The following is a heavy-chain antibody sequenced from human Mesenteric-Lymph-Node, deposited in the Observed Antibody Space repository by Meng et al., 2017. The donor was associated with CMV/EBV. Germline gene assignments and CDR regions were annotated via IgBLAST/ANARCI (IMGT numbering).Heavy chain of an antibody. CDR3: ARGSSYDILTGYFDY. Sequence: QVQVPPWGAGLLKPSETLSVTCAVYGGSFSGYYWNWIRQSPEKGLEWIGEINHSGSTTYNPSFTSRIIISVDTSTNQISLNMSSVTAADTAVYYCARGSSYDILTGYFDYWGQGALVTVSS. CDR2: INHSGST. J-gene: IGHJ4*02. V-gene: IGHV4-34*02. D-gene: IGHD3-9*01. CDR1: GGSFSGYY.